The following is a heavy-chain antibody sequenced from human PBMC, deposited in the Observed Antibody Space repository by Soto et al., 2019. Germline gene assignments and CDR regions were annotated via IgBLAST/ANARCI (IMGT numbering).Heavy chain of an antibody. D-gene: IGHD3-16*01. CDR2: LFYSGSS. CDR1: GGSITSYY. V-gene: IGHV4-59*01. Sequence: QVQLQESGPGLVKPSETLSLTCTVSGGSITSYYWSWIRQPPGKGLDFIGYLFYSGSSNYNPSLTSRVSLSVDTSKNQFSLKLSSVTAADTAVYYCARVGWAPLGAFDIWGRGTVVTVSS. J-gene: IGHJ3*02. CDR3: ARVGWAPLGAFDI.